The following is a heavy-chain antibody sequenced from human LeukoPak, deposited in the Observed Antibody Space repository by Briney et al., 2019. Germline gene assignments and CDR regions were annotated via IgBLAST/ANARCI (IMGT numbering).Heavy chain of an antibody. CDR3: AKNLLGSESYSWYFDL. D-gene: IGHD1-26*01. Sequence: TGGSLRLSCEASGFTFNNHGLSWVRQAPGKGLEWVSSISVSGAGTVYADSVKGRFSISRDNSKNRLYLQMNSLRAEDTALYYCAKNLLGSESYSWYFDLWGRGTLVTVSS. CDR1: GFTFNNHG. V-gene: IGHV3-23*01. CDR2: ISVSGAGT. J-gene: IGHJ2*01.